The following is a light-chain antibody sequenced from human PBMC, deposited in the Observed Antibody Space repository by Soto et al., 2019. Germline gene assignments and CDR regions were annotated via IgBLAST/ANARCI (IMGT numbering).Light chain of an antibody. Sequence: DIQMTQSPSSLSASVGDRVTITCRASQSISNYLNWYQQTRGKDPKVLISVASSLHSGVPSRFSGSGSGTDFTLTISDLQPEDFATYYCQQSDTAPWTFGQGNKVEIK. CDR1: QSISNY. CDR2: VAS. J-gene: IGKJ1*01. CDR3: QQSDTAPWT. V-gene: IGKV1-39*01.